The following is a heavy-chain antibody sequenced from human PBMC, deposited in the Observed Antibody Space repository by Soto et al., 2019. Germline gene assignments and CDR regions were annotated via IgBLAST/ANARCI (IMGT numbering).Heavy chain of an antibody. Sequence: PWGSLRIGCASSGFTFSSYTMSWVRQAPGRGLDLVSSIGTSSSYIYYADSVNGRFTISRDNSKNSLFLQMNSLRADDTSVYYCARDSVRDYLYYYYGMDVWGQGTTVTVSS. D-gene: IGHD4-17*01. J-gene: IGHJ6*02. CDR1: GFTFSSYT. CDR3: ARDSVRDYLYYYYGMDV. V-gene: IGHV3-21*01. CDR2: IGTSSSYI.